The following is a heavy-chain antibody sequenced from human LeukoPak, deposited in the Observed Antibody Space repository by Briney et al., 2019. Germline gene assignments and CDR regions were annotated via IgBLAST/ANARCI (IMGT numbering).Heavy chain of an antibody. D-gene: IGHD3-3*01. V-gene: IGHV4-59*01. J-gene: IGHJ4*02. CDR1: GGSISSYY. CDR2: IYYSGST. CDR3: ARGYDFWSGYTPLDY. Sequence: PSETLPLTCTVSGGSISSYYWSWIRQPPGEGLEWIGYIYYSGSTNYNPTLKSRVTISVDTSKNQFSLKLSSVTAADTAVYYCARGYDFWSGYTPLDYWGQGTLVTVSS.